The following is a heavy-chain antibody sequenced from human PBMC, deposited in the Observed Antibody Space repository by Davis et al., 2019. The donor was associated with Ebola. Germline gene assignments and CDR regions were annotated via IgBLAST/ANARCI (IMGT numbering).Heavy chain of an antibody. CDR2: INPHNGNT. CDR3: AGRTYNLFDY. V-gene: IGHV1-18*04. Sequence: ASVKVSCKASGYTFTSYGITWVRQAPGQGLEWMGWINPHNGNTNYAQKLQGRVTMTTDTSTSTAYMELRSLRSDDTAVYYCAGRTYNLFDYWGQGTLVTVSS. D-gene: IGHD1-1*01. CDR1: GYTFTSYG. J-gene: IGHJ4*02.